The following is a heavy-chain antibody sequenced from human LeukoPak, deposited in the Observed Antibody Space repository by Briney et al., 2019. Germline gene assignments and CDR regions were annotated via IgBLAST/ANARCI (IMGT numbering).Heavy chain of an antibody. CDR1: GFTFSSYA. V-gene: IGHV3-23*01. CDR3: AKPRTFRSGWREVVDY. D-gene: IGHD6-19*01. J-gene: IGHJ4*02. Sequence: GGSLRLSCAASGFTFSSYAMSWVRQAPGKGLEWVSAISGSGGSTYYADSVKGRFTISRDNSKNTLYLQMNSLRAEDTAVYYCAKPRTFRSGWREVVDYWGQGTLVTVSS. CDR2: ISGSGGST.